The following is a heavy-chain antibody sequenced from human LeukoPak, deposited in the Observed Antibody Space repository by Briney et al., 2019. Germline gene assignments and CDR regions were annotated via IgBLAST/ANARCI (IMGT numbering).Heavy chain of an antibody. V-gene: IGHV4-31*03. CDR2: IYYSGST. CDR1: GGSISSGGYY. CDR3: ARGMYAMDV. Sequence: SETLSLTCTVSGGSISSGGYYWSWIRQHPGKGLEWIGYIYYSGSTYYNPSLQSRVTISVDTSKNQFSLELSSVTAAGTALYYCARGMYAMDVWGQGTTVTVSS. J-gene: IGHJ6*02.